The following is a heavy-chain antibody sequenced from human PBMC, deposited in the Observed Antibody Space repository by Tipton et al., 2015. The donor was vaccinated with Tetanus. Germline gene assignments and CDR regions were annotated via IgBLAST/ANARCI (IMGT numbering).Heavy chain of an antibody. J-gene: IGHJ4*02. Sequence: TLSLTCNVSGASINAGGYLWTWVRQHPGKGLEWIGNIYYYTQRTSHTPSLDSRVSISVDTSKNQFSLRLNSVTAADTAVYYCARGLPREPFCLDYWGQGKQVTVSS. D-gene: IGHD1-26*01. V-gene: IGHV4-31*03. CDR1: GASINAGGYL. CDR3: ARGLPREPFCLDY. CDR2: IYYYTQRT.